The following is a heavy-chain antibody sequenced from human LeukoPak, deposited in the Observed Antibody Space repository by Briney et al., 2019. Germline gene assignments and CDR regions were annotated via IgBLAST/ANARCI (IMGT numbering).Heavy chain of an antibody. J-gene: IGHJ4*02. Sequence: PGGSLRLSCAASGFTFSSYSMHWVRQAPGKGLEWVSVIWYDGSNKYYADSVKGRFTISRDNSKNTLYLQMNSLRAEDTAVYYCAKQSQWALLYWYYFDYWGQGSLVTVSS. V-gene: IGHV3-33*06. CDR2: IWYDGSNK. CDR1: GFTFSSYS. D-gene: IGHD1-26*01. CDR3: AKQSQWALLYWYYFDY.